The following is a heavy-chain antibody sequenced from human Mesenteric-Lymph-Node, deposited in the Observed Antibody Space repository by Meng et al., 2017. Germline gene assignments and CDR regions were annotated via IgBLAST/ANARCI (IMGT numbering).Heavy chain of an antibody. V-gene: IGHV1-18*01. J-gene: IGHJ4*02. CDR1: GYTFNNYG. D-gene: IGHD1-26*01. CDR2: ISAYNGNT. CDR3: ARDSRIVGATTLGY. Sequence: QVQLVQSGAEVKKPGASVKVSCRASGYTFNNYGLNWVRQAPGQGLEWMGWISAYNGNTNYAQKLQGRVTMTTDTSTSTAYMELRSLRSDDTAVYYCARDSRIVGATTLGYWGQGTLVTVSS.